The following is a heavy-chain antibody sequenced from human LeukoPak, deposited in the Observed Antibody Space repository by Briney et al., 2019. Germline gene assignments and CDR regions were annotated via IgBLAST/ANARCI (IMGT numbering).Heavy chain of an antibody. V-gene: IGHV3-48*02. Sequence: GGSLRLSCAASGFTFSSYSMNWVRQAPGKGLEWVSYISSSSSTIYYADSVKGRFTISRDNAKNSLHLQMNSLRDEDTAVYYCASYRASYYYDSSGDFDYWGQGTLVTVSS. CDR2: ISSSSSTI. D-gene: IGHD3-22*01. J-gene: IGHJ4*02. CDR3: ASYRASYYYDSSGDFDY. CDR1: GFTFSSYS.